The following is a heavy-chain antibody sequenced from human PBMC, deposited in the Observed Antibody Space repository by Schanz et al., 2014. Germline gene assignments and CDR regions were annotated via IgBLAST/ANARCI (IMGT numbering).Heavy chain of an antibody. J-gene: IGHJ6*03. CDR3: ARVHSTSLERGSHYYMDV. D-gene: IGHD2-2*01. V-gene: IGHV4-59*01. Sequence: QVQLQESGPGQVRPSETLSLTCTVSGSDIRGFHWSWIRQSPGKGPQWIGYITYSGGTNHNASLKRRVTIPVATAKDQFSLKVPSVTAADTAIYYCARVHSTSLERGSHYYMDVWGKGTTVTVSS. CDR2: ITYSGGT. CDR1: GSDIRGFH.